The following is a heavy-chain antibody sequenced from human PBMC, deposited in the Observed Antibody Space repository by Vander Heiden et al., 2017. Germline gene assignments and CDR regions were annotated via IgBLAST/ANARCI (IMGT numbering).Heavy chain of an antibody. V-gene: IGHV3-30-3*01. CDR2: ISYDGSNK. D-gene: IGHD5-18*01. CDR3: ARDVDTAMVTPLFDY. Sequence: HWVRQAPGKGLEWVAVISYDGSNKYYADSVKGRFTISRDNSKNTLYLQMNSLRAEDTAGYYCARDVDTAMVTPLFDYWGQGTLVTVAS. J-gene: IGHJ4*02.